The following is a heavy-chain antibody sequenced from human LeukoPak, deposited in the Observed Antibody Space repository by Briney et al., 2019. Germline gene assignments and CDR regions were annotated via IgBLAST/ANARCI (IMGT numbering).Heavy chain of an antibody. CDR1: GYTFTNYG. Sequence: ASVKVSCKASGYTFTNYGISWVRQAPGQGLEWMGWISAYNGNTNYAQKLQGRVTMTTDTSTSTAYMELRSLRSDDTAVYYCARGPLDYGSGSYIDYWGQGTLVTVSS. D-gene: IGHD3-10*01. V-gene: IGHV1-18*01. CDR3: ARGPLDYGSGSYIDY. CDR2: ISAYNGNT. J-gene: IGHJ4*02.